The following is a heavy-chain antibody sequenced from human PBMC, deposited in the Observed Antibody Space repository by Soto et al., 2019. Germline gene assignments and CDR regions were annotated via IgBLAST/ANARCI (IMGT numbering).Heavy chain of an antibody. V-gene: IGHV1-58*01. CDR3: AADTQVVINPFDY. J-gene: IGHJ4*02. CDR1: GFTFTSSA. Sequence: SVKVSCKASGFTFTSSAVQWVRQARGQRLEWIGWIVVGSGNTNYAQKFQERVTITRDMSTSTAYMELSSLRSEDTAVYYCAADTQVVINPFDYWGQGTLVTVSS. D-gene: IGHD3-22*01. CDR2: IVVGSGNT.